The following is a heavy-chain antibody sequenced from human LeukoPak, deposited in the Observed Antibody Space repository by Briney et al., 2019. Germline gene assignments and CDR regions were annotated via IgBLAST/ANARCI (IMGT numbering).Heavy chain of an antibody. CDR1: GFTFSSYA. J-gene: IGHJ6*03. D-gene: IGHD6-13*01. CDR3: AKDYSAPPYYYMDV. Sequence: GGSLRLSCAASGFTFSSYAMSWVRQAPGKGLEWVSAISGSGGSTYYADSVKGRFTISRDNSKNSLYLQMNSLRAEDTALYYCAKDYSAPPYYYMDVWGKGTTVTVSS. V-gene: IGHV3-23*01. CDR2: ISGSGGST.